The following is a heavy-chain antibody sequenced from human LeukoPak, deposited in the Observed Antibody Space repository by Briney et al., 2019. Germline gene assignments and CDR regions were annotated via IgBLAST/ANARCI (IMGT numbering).Heavy chain of an antibody. CDR3: ARDRAGLEALIKYYYDSSGYFDY. D-gene: IGHD3-22*01. V-gene: IGHV1-18*01. J-gene: IGHJ4*02. Sequence: APVKVSCKASGYTFTSYGISWVRQAPGQGLERMGWISAYNGNTNYAQKLQGRVTMTTDTSTSTAYMELRSLRSDDTAVYYCARDRAGLEALIKYYYDSSGYFDYWGQGTLVTVSS. CDR1: GYTFTSYG. CDR2: ISAYNGNT.